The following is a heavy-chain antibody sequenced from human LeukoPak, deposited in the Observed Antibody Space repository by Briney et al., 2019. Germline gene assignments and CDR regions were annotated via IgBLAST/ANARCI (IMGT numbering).Heavy chain of an antibody. Sequence: PSQTLSLTCTVSGGSISSGSYHWSWIRQPAGKGLEWIGRIYTSGSTNYNPSLKSRVTISVDTSKNQFSLKLSSVTAADTAVYYCARTYSYGFYYYYYMDVWGKGTTVTVSS. CDR1: GGSISSGSYH. CDR2: IYTSGST. CDR3: ARTYSYGFYYYYYMDV. J-gene: IGHJ6*03. V-gene: IGHV4-61*02. D-gene: IGHD5-18*01.